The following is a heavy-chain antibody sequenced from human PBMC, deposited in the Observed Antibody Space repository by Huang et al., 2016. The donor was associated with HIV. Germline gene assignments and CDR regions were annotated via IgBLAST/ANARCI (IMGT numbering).Heavy chain of an antibody. CDR3: ARFRGPQVTLNWLDP. V-gene: IGHV1-18*01. CDR1: GYTFFTYS. Sequence: QVQLVQSGPEMKKPGASVNVSCKASGYTFFTYSSSWVRQAPGQGLEWMGWVSTYNGHTNYAQKFQGRLTLTTDVSTSSAYMELKNLGSDDTAVYYCARFRGPQVTLNWLDPWGQGTLVTVSS. CDR2: VSTYNGHT. D-gene: IGHD3-10*01. J-gene: IGHJ5*02.